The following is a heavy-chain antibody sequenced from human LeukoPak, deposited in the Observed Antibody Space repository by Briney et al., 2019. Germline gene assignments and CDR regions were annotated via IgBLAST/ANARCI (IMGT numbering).Heavy chain of an antibody. CDR2: INHSGST. CDR1: GGSFSGYY. Sequence: SETLSLTCAVYGGSFSGYYWSWIRQPPGKGLEWIGEINHSGSTNYNPSLKSRVTISVDTSKNQFSLKLSSGTAADTAVYYCARRNTTRCCDYWGQGNLVTVSS. J-gene: IGHJ4*02. V-gene: IGHV4-34*01. CDR3: ARRNTTRCCDY. D-gene: IGHD1-26*01.